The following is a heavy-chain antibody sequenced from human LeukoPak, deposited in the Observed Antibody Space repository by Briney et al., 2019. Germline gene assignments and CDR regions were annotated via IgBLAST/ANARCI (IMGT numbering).Heavy chain of an antibody. D-gene: IGHD3-10*02. Sequence: PGGSLRLSCVVSGFIFNAFEIDWVRQAPGKGLEWVSSISTSSTYIKYADSVKGRFTISRDNANNSVFLQMNSLRADDTAVYFCVREGGPCSLYYYMDVWGKGTTVTVSS. CDR1: GFIFNAFE. CDR3: VREGGPCSLYYYMDV. CDR2: ISTSSTYI. V-gene: IGHV3-21*01. J-gene: IGHJ6*03.